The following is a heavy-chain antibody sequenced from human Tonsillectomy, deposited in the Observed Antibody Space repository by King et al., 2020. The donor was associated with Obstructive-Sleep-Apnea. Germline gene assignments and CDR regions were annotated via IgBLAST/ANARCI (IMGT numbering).Heavy chain of an antibody. CDR3: ARVGSGSYDWFDP. V-gene: IGHV4-38-2*02. CDR2: IYHSGGT. CDR1: GYSISSGYY. Sequence: QLQESGPGLVKPSETLSLTCTVSGYSISSGYYWGWIRQPPGKGLEWIGSIYHSGGTYYNPSLKSRVTISVDTSKNQFSLKLSSVTAADTAVYYCARVGSGSYDWFDPWGQGTLVTVSS. J-gene: IGHJ5*02. D-gene: IGHD3-10*01.